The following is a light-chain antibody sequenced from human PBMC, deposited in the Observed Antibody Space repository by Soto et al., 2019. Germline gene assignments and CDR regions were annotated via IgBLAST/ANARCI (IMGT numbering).Light chain of an antibody. CDR3: QQSYNTPVT. CDR1: QSVSSN. CDR2: GAS. V-gene: IGKV3D-15*01. J-gene: IGKJ5*01. Sequence: EIVMTQSPATLSVSPGERATLSCRASQSVSSNLAWYQQKPGQAPRLLISGASSRATGIPDRFSGSGSGTDFTLTITSLRPEDFATYWCQQSYNTPVTFGQGTRLEIK.